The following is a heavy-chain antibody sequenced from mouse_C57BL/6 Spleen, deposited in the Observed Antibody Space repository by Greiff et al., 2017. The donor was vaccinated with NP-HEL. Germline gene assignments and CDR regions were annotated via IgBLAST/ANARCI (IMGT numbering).Heavy chain of an antibody. J-gene: IGHJ2*01. V-gene: IGHV1-15*01. CDR1: GYTFTDYE. Sequence: QVQLKESGAELVRPGASVTLSCKASGYTFTDYEMHWVKQTPVHGLEWIGAIDPETGGTAYNQKFKGKAILTADKSSSTAYMELRSLTSEDSAVYYCTRSGTTVVAPGRYFDYWGQGTTLTVSS. CDR2: IDPETGGT. D-gene: IGHD1-1*01. CDR3: TRSGTTVVAPGRYFDY.